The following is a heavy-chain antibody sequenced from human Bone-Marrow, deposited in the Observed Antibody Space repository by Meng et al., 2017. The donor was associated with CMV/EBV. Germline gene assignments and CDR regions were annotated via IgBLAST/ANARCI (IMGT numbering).Heavy chain of an antibody. J-gene: IGHJ2*01. V-gene: IGHV1-18*01. CDR3: ARVFLGKSAAIGGRYFDL. Sequence: ASVKVSCKASGYTFTSYGLSWVRQAPGQGLEWMGWISAYNGYINYAQKLQGRVTMTTDTSTSTAYMELRSLRSDDTAVYYCARVFLGKSAAIGGRYFDLWVRGTLVTVSS. CDR2: ISAYNGYI. CDR1: GYTFTSYG. D-gene: IGHD2-2*02.